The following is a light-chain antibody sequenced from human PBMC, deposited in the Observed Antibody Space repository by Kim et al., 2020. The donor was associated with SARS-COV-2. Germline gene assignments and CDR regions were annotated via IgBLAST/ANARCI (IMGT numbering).Light chain of an antibody. V-gene: IGKV3-11*01. CDR1: QSVSSY. CDR2: DAS. Sequence: EIVLTQSPATLSVSPGERATLSCRASQSVSSYLAWYQQKPGQAPRLLIYDASNRATGIPARFSGSGSGTDFTLTISSLEPEDFAVYYCQQRSNSPTFGQGTKVDIK. J-gene: IGKJ1*01. CDR3: QQRSNSPT.